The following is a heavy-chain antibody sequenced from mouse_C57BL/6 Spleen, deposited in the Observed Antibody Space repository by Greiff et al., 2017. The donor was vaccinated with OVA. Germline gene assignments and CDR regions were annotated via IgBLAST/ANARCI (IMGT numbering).Heavy chain of an antibody. CDR2: ISSGGSYT. V-gene: IGHV5-6*01. J-gene: IGHJ3*01. Sequence: EVQRVESGGDLVKPGGSLKLSCAASGFTFSSYGMSWVRQTPDKRLEWVATISSGGSYTYYPDSVKGRFTISRDNAKNTLYLQMSSLKSEDTAMYYCARHEWLAYWGQGTLVTVSA. CDR3: ARHEWLAY. CDR1: GFTFSSYG.